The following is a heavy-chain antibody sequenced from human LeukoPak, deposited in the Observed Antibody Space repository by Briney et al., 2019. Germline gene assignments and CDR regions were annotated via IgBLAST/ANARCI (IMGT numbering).Heavy chain of an antibody. CDR1: GGSISSYY. V-gene: IGHV4-59*08. D-gene: IGHD6-6*01. CDR2: IYYSGST. CDR3: ARRAGSSSNWYFDL. Sequence: LETLSLTCTVSGGSISSYYWSWIRQPPGKGLEWIGYIYYSGSTNYNPSLKSRVTISVDTSKNQFSLKLSSVTAADTAVYYCARRAGSSSNWYFDLWGRGNLVPVSS. J-gene: IGHJ2*01.